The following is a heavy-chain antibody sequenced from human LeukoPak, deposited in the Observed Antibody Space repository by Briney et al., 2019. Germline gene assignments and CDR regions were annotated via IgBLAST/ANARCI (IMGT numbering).Heavy chain of an antibody. V-gene: IGHV3-73*01. Sequence: GGSLRLSCAASGFTFSGSAMHWVRQASGKGLEWVGRIRSKANSYATAYAASVKGRFTISRDDSKNTAFLQMNSLKIEDTAVYYCTRGGGPGRGSGGSGSYYAFHFYYYYMDAWGQGTLVTVSS. D-gene: IGHD3-10*01. CDR2: IRSKANSYAT. CDR1: GFTFSGSA. J-gene: IGHJ6*03. CDR3: TRGGGPGRGSGGSGSYYAFHFYYYYMDA.